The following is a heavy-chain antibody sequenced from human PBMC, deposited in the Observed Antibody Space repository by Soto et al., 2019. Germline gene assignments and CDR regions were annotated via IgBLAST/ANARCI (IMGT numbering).Heavy chain of an antibody. J-gene: IGHJ6*02. CDR3: ARGGDDFVVLPAVGYYYYGMDV. CDR2: ISSSSSYI. D-gene: IGHD2-2*01. V-gene: IGHV3-21*01. CDR1: GFTFSSYS. Sequence: GGSLRLSCAASGFTFSSYSMNWVRQAPGKGPEWVSSISSSSSYIYYADSVKGRFTISRDNAKNSLYLQMNSLRAEDTAVYYCARGGDDFVVLPAVGYYYYGMDVWGQGTTVTVSS.